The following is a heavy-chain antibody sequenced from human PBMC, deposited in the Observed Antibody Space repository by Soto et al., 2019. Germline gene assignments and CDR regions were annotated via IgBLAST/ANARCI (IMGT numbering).Heavy chain of an antibody. D-gene: IGHD2-15*01. V-gene: IGHV4-59*01. CDR1: GGSISSYY. CDR2: MYHSGST. J-gene: IGHJ6*03. CDR3: ARVTVGYYYYMDV. Sequence: SETLSLTCTVSGGSISSYYWSWIRQPPGKGLEWIGYMYHSGSTSYNPSLKSRVTISVDTSKNQFSLKLSSVTAADTAVYYCARVTVGYYYYMDVWGKGTTVTVSS.